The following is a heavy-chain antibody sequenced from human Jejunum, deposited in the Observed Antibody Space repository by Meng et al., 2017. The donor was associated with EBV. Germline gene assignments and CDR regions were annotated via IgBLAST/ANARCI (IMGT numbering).Heavy chain of an antibody. CDR3: ARYGSGYFPALWY. CDR1: GDSSSSSNW. D-gene: IGHD3-3*01. V-gene: IGHV4-4*02. Sequence: VQLQEAGPGLVKPSGTLSLTCAVSGDSSSSSNWWSWVRQPPGKGLEWIGEIYHSGSTNYNPSLKSRVTISVDKSKNQFSLKLSSVTAADTAVYYCARYGSGYFPALWYWGQGTLVTVSS. J-gene: IGHJ4*02. CDR2: IYHSGST.